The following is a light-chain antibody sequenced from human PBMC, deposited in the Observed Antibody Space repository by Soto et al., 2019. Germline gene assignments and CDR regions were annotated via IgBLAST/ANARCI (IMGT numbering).Light chain of an antibody. J-gene: IGLJ1*01. CDR3: SSYTSSGTLEV. V-gene: IGLV2-14*01. CDR2: EVR. Sequence: QSALTQPASVSGSPGQSITISCTGTRSDVGGYNFVSWYQQFPGKAPKLMIYEVRNRPSGISNRFSGSKSGNTASLTISGRQAEDEADYYCSSYTSSGTLEVFGTGTKVTVL. CDR1: RSDVGGYNF.